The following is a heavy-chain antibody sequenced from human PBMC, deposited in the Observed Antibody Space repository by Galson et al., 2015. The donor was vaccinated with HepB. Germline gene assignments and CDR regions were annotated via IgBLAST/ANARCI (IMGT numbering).Heavy chain of an antibody. CDR1: GFIFSNYG. D-gene: IGHD3-22*01. V-gene: IGHV3-33*01. J-gene: IGHJ6*02. CDR3: ARAGREELDYDDRSAFMFHGMDV. CDR2: IWYDGSNK. Sequence: SLRLSCAGSGFIFSNYGMHWVRQAPGKGLEWVAVIWYDGSNKFYADSVKGRFTISRDNSKNTVYLQMKSLRVEDTSVYYCARAGREELDYDDRSAFMFHGMDVWGQGTTVSVSS.